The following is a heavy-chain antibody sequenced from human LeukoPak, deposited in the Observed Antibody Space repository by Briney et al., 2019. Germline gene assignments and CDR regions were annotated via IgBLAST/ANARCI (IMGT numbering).Heavy chain of an antibody. CDR3: ARDHIAVGPAAKKDALDF. Sequence: PGGSLRLSCAASGFTFSSYAMSWVRQAPGKGLEWVSAISGSGGSTYYADSVKGRFTISRDNSKNTLYLQMNSLRAEDTAVYFCARDHIAVGPAAKKDALDFWGQGTAVTVSS. J-gene: IGHJ3*01. CDR1: GFTFSSYA. D-gene: IGHD2-2*01. V-gene: IGHV3-23*01. CDR2: ISGSGGST.